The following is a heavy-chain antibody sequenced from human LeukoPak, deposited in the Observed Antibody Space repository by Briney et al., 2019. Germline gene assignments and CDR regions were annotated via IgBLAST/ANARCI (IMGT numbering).Heavy chain of an antibody. Sequence: HSGGSLRLSCVVSGFTFKNYAMHWVRQAPGKGLEWVSVIYSGGSAYYADSVKGRSTISRDNSKNTLYLQMNNLRAEDTAVYFCATARGDTALVPSDYWGQGTLVTVSS. CDR1: GFTFKNYA. V-gene: IGHV3-53*01. D-gene: IGHD5-18*01. CDR2: IYSGGSA. CDR3: ATARGDTALVPSDY. J-gene: IGHJ4*02.